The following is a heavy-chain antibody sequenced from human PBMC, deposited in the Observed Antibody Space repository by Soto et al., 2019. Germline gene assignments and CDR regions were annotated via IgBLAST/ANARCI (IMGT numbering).Heavy chain of an antibody. CDR2: IYSGGST. Sequence: EVQFVETGGGLIQPGGSLRLSCAASGFTVSNNYMSWVRQAPGKGPEWVSLIYSGGSTYYADSVKGRFTISRDNSKNTLYLQMNSLRAEDTAVYYCATYSSLDYWGQGTLVTVSS. CDR3: ATYSSLDY. CDR1: GFTVSNNY. V-gene: IGHV3-53*02. D-gene: IGHD6-13*01. J-gene: IGHJ4*02.